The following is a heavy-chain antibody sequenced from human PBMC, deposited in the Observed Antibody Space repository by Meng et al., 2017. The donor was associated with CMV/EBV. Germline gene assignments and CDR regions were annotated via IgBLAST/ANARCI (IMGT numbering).Heavy chain of an antibody. Sequence: SVKVSCKASGVTFSSYTISWVRQAPGQGLEWMGRIIPILGIANYAQKFQGRVTITADKSTSTAYMELSSLRSEDTAVYYCARGYCSSTSCSAPDYWGQGTLVTVSS. D-gene: IGHD2-2*01. CDR3: ARGYCSSTSCSAPDY. J-gene: IGHJ4*02. CDR1: GVTFSSYT. V-gene: IGHV1-69*02. CDR2: IIPILGIA.